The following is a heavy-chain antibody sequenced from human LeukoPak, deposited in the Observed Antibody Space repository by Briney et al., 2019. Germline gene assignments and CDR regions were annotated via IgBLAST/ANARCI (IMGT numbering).Heavy chain of an antibody. Sequence: PSETLPLTCTVSGYSISSGYYWGWIRQHPGEGLEWIGSIYHSGSTYYNPSLKSRVTISVVTSKNQFSLKLSSVTAADTAVYYCASPRRVRFLEWLLYHYWGQGTLVTVSP. CDR2: IYHSGST. J-gene: IGHJ4*02. V-gene: IGHV4-38-2*02. CDR3: ASPRRVRFLEWLLYHY. D-gene: IGHD3-3*01. CDR1: GYSISSGYY.